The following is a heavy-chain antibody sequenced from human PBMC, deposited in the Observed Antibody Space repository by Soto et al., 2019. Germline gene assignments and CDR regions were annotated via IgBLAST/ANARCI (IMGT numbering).Heavy chain of an antibody. Sequence: QVQLVESGGGVVQPGRSLRLSCAASGFTFSSYGMHWVRQAPGKGLEWVAVISYDGSNKYYADSVKGRFTISRDNSKNTLYLQMDSLRAEDTAVYYCAKEPAIVLVPAAMNYYYGMDVWGQGTTVTVSS. CDR1: GFTFSSYG. D-gene: IGHD2-2*01. CDR2: ISYDGSNK. V-gene: IGHV3-30*18. J-gene: IGHJ6*02. CDR3: AKEPAIVLVPAAMNYYYGMDV.